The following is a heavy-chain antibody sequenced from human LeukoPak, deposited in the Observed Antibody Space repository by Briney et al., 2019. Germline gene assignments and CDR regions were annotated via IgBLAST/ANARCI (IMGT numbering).Heavy chain of an antibody. CDR2: INPNSGGT. Sequence: EASVKVSCKASGYTFTSYGISWVRQAPGQGLEWMGWINPNSGGTNYAQKFQGRVTMTRDTSISTAYMELSRLRSDDTAVYYCARVGAAAADYFDYWGQETLVTVSS. J-gene: IGHJ4*02. CDR1: GYTFTSYG. CDR3: ARVGAAAADYFDY. V-gene: IGHV1-2*02. D-gene: IGHD6-13*01.